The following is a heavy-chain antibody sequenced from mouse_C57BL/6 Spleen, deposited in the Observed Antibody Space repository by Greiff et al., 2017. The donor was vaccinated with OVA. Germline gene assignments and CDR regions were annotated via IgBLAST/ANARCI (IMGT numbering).Heavy chain of an antibody. CDR2: IYPGDGDT. V-gene: IGHV1-80*01. D-gene: IGHD2-5*01. CDR1: GYAFSSYW. Sequence: QVQLQQSGAELVKPGASVMISCKASGYAFSSYWMNWVKQRPGKGLEWIGQIYPGDGDTNYNGKFKGKATLTADKSSSTAYMQLSSLTSEDSAVYFCARSRTYYSNYDYAMDYWGQGTSVTVSS. CDR3: ARSRTYYSNYDYAMDY. J-gene: IGHJ4*01.